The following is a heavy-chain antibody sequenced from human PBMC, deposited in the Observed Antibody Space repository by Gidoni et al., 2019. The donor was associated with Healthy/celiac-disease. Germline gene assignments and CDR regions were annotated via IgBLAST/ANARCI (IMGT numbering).Heavy chain of an antibody. V-gene: IGHV3-21*01. J-gene: IGHJ3*02. Sequence: EVQLVESGGGLVKPGGSLRLSCAASGFTFSSYSMNWVRQAPGKGLELVSSISSSSSYIYYADSVKGRFTISRDNAKNSLYLQMNSLRAEDTAVYYCASGGGVGYCSGGSCPSSIWGQGTMVTVSA. CDR2: ISSSSSYI. D-gene: IGHD2-15*01. CDR3: ASGGGVGYCSGGSCPSSI. CDR1: GFTFSSYS.